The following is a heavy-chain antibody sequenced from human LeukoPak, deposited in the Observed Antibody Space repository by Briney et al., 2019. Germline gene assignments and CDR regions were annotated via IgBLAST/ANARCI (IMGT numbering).Heavy chain of an antibody. Sequence: PGGSLRLSCAASGFTFSSHAMSWVRQAPGRGLEWVSSIDISGSNAYYADSVKGRFTISRDNSRNTLYLQMNSLRAEDTAVYYCANQDVLLWFGELLSSGYWGQGTLVTVSS. V-gene: IGHV3-23*05. CDR3: ANQDVLLWFGELLSSGY. J-gene: IGHJ4*02. CDR2: IDISGSNA. D-gene: IGHD3-10*01. CDR1: GFTFSSHA.